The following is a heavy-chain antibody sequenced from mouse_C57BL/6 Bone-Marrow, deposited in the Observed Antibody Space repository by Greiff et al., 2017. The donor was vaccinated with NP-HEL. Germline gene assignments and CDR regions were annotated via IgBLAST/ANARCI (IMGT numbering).Heavy chain of an antibody. CDR2: IFPGSGST. CDR3: ARSDYDVRGAMDY. Sequence: QVHVKQSGPELVKPGASVKISCKASGYTFTDYYINWVKQRPGQGLEWIGWIFPGSGSTYYNEKFKGKATLTVDKSSSTAYMLLSSLTSEDSAVYFCARSDYDVRGAMDYWGQGTSVTVSS. D-gene: IGHD2-4*01. CDR1: GYTFTDYY. J-gene: IGHJ4*01. V-gene: IGHV1-75*01.